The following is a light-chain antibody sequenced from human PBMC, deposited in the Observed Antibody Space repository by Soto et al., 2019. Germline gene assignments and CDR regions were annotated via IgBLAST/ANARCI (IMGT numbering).Light chain of an antibody. CDR3: QQFYRSPWT. V-gene: IGKV4-1*01. J-gene: IGKJ1*01. CDR2: WAS. Sequence: DIVMTQSPDSLALSLGERDTINCKSSQSVLDSSNNKNYLAWYQQKPGQPPKLLIYWASTRESGVPDRFSGSGSETDFTLTISSLQAEDVALYYCQQFYRSPWTFGQGTKVEIK. CDR1: QSVLDSSNNKNY.